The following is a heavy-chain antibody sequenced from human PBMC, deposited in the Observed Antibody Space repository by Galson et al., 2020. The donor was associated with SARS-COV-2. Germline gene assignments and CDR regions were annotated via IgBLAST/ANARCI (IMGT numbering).Heavy chain of an antibody. Sequence: SETLSLTCSVSGGSISSGDYYWSWIHQPPGKGLEWIGYIYHSGSTHYTPSLKSRITISVDTSKNQFSLKLSSVTAADTAVYFCARAFLFYYDRSGDYEGGHFDYWGQGTLVTVSS. D-gene: IGHD3-22*01. J-gene: IGHJ4*02. CDR2: IYHSGST. CDR1: GGSISSGDYY. CDR3: ARAFLFYYDRSGDYEGGHFDY. V-gene: IGHV4-30-4*01.